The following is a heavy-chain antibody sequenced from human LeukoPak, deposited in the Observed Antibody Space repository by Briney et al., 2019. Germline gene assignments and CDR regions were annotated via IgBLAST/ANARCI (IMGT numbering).Heavy chain of an antibody. J-gene: IGHJ4*02. V-gene: IGHV5-51*01. D-gene: IGHD3-22*01. Sequence: GESLKISCKGSGYSFTSYWIGRVRQMLGKGLEWIGIIYPGDSDTRYSPSFQGQVTISADKSISTAYLQWSSLKASDTAMYYCARRRGPKDRSIDYWGQGTLVTVSS. CDR3: ARRRGPKDRSIDY. CDR2: IYPGDSDT. CDR1: GYSFTSYW.